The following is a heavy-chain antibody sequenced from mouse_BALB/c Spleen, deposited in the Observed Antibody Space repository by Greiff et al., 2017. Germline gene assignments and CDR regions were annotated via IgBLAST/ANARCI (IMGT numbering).Heavy chain of an antibody. J-gene: IGHJ4*01. CDR2: ISSGGSYT. V-gene: IGHV5-9-4*01. CDR1: GFTFSSYA. CDR3: ARDSVYYYAMDY. Sequence: EVKVVESGGGLVKPGGSLKLSCAASGFTFSSYAMSWVRQSPEKRLEWVAEISSGGSYTYYPDTVTGRFTISRDNAKNTLYLEMSSLRSEDTAMYYCARDSVYYYAMDYWGQGTSVTVSS.